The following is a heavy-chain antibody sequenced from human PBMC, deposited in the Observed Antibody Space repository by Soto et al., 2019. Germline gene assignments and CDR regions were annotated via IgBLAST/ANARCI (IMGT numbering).Heavy chain of an antibody. J-gene: IGHJ4*02. CDR1: GYTFTSYY. V-gene: IGHV1-46*01. Sequence: GASVKLSCEASGYTFTSYYMHWVRQAPGQGLEWMGIINPSGGSTSYAQKFQGRVTMTRDTSINTAYLQWSSLRASDTAIYFCARPSDVGLASSFEYWGQGTQVTVSS. CDR3: ARPSDVGLASSFEY. CDR2: INPSGGST.